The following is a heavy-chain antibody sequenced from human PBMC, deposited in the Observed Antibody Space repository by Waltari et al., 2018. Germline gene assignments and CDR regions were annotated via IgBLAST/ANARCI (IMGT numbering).Heavy chain of an antibody. J-gene: IGHJ6*03. CDR2: VRFDGTNE. Sequence: QVQLVESGGGVVQPGGSLRLSCAASGFSFSGYGMHWVRQAPGKGLEWVAFVRFDGTNEYYTDSVKGRFTISRDNSKSTLYLQMNSLRLEDTAVYFCAKDGRGAGRPGYYYNYYMDVWGKGTTVTVSS. CDR3: AKDGRGAGRPGYYYNYYMDV. D-gene: IGHD6-6*01. CDR1: GFSFSGYG. V-gene: IGHV3-30*02.